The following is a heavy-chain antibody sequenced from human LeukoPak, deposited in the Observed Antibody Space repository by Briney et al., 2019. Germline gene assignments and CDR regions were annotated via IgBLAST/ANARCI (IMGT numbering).Heavy chain of an antibody. Sequence: PSETLSLTCSVSGGSISSYYWSWIRQPAGKGLEWIGRIYTSGSTNYNPSLKSRVTMSVDTSKNQFSLKLSSVTAADTAVYYCARDRPLGYCSGGSCYPRSGGAFDIWGQGTVVTVSS. D-gene: IGHD2-15*01. J-gene: IGHJ3*02. CDR1: GGSISSYY. CDR2: IYTSGST. CDR3: ARDRPLGYCSGGSCYPRSGGAFDI. V-gene: IGHV4-4*07.